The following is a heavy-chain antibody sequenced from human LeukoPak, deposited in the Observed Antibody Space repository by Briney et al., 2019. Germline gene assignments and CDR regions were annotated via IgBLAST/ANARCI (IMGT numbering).Heavy chain of an antibody. J-gene: IGHJ4*02. V-gene: IGHV3-48*03. D-gene: IGHD1-26*01. Sequence: SLRLSCAASGFTFSSYEMNWVRQAPGKGLEWVSYISSSGSTIYYADSVKGRFTISRDNAKNSLYLQMNSLRAEDTAVYYCARGPGATYSDYWGQGTLVTVSS. CDR2: ISSSGSTI. CDR3: ARGPGATYSDY. CDR1: GFTFSSYE.